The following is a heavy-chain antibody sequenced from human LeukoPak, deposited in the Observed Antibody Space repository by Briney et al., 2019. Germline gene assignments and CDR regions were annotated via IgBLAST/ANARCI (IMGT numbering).Heavy chain of an antibody. D-gene: IGHD6-19*01. CDR3: VRGRVAGFDY. J-gene: IGHJ4*02. V-gene: IGHV6-1*01. CDR2: TYYRSKWYT. CDR1: GDSVSSYSVA. Sequence: SQTLSLTCAISGDSVSSYSVAWNWIRQSPSRGLEWLGRTYYRSKWYTDYTVSVSSRITINPDTSKNEVSLQLNSVTPEDTAVYYCVRGRVAGFDYWGLGTLVTVSS.